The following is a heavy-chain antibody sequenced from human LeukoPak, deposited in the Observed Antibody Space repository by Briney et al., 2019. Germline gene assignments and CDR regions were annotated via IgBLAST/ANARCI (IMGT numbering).Heavy chain of an antibody. V-gene: IGHV1-3*01. J-gene: IGHJ4*02. Sequence: ASVKVSCKASGYTFTSYAMHWVRQAPGQRLEWMGWINAGNGNTKYSQKFQGRVTITRDTSASTAYMELSSLRSEDTAVYHCARRTLIAAAGIYYFDYWGQGTLVTVSS. D-gene: IGHD6-13*01. CDR2: INAGNGNT. CDR1: GYTFTSYA. CDR3: ARRTLIAAAGIYYFDY.